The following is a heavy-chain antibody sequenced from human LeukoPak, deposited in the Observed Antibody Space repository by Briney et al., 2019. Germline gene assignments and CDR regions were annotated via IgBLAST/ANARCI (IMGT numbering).Heavy chain of an antibody. CDR1: GLTFSTSG. Sequence: GGSLRLSCTASGLTFSTSGFNWVRQAPGQGLERVASIGPTGSDRYHADSIKGRFTISRDNANNFLYLQMNSLRAEDTAVYYCATETNGRHYDYWGQGTLLTVSS. CDR2: IGPTGSDR. V-gene: IGHV3-21*06. CDR3: ATETNGRHYDY. J-gene: IGHJ4*02. D-gene: IGHD1-14*01.